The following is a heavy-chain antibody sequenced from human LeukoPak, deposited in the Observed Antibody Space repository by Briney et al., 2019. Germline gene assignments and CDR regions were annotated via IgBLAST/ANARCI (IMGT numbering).Heavy chain of an antibody. J-gene: IGHJ4*02. V-gene: IGHV1-18*01. CDR3: ARQVGTRMALPDY. Sequence: ASVKVSCKASGYTFTSYGMTWVRQAPGHGLEWMGWISAYNRNTNYAQKLQGRVTMITDTSTRTAYMELRSLRSDDTAVYYCARQVGTRMALPDYWGQGTLVTVSS. D-gene: IGHD5-18*01. CDR2: ISAYNRNT. CDR1: GYTFTSYG.